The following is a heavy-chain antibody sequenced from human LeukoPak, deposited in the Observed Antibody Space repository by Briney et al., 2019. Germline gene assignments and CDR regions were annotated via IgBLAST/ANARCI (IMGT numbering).Heavy chain of an antibody. D-gene: IGHD2/OR15-2a*01. Sequence: GGSLRLSCAASGFTFGSYDLSWVRQAPGKGLKHVSGISSNGHNTYYANSVKDRFTISRDNSMNTLYLQMGSLRVEDMAVYYCARRPVSSLYYFDYWGQGALVTVSA. V-gene: IGHV3-64*01. CDR2: ISSNGHNT. CDR1: GFTFGSYD. CDR3: ARRPVSSLYYFDY. J-gene: IGHJ4*02.